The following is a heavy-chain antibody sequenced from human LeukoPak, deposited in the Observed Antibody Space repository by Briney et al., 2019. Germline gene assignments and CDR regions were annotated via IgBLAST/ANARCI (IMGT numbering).Heavy chain of an antibody. CDR1: GFTFSSYG. CDR2: IRYDGSNK. V-gene: IGHV3-30*02. Sequence: GGSLRLSSAASGFTFSSYGMHWVRQAPGKGLEWVAFIRYDGSNKYYADSVKGRFTISRDNSKNTLYPQMNSLRAEDTAVYYCAKDSLYSSSWYSSSALKPYYYYGMDVWGQGTTVTVSS. J-gene: IGHJ6*02. CDR3: AKDSLYSSSWYSSSALKPYYYYGMDV. D-gene: IGHD6-13*01.